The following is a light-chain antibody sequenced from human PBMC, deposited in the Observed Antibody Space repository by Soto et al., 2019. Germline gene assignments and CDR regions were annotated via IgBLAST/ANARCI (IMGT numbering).Light chain of an antibody. CDR3: ISYTARQCYL. V-gene: IGLV2-14*01. Sequence: QSALTHPASVSGSTGQAITISCIGTSSDVGGYKYVSWYQQYPGKAPKPMFYEVRNRPSGASNRFSGSKSGNTASLTISGLKAELEDDYYCISYTARQCYLFGIATKV. CDR2: EVR. J-gene: IGLJ1*01. CDR1: SSDVGGYKY.